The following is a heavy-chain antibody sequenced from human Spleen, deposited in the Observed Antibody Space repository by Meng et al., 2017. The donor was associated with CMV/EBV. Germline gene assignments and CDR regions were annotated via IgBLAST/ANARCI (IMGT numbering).Heavy chain of an antibody. Sequence: GESLKISCAASGFTFSSHAMSWVRQAPGKGLEWVSNIYIGGTSTLYADSVKGRFTISRDNSKNTLYLQMNSLGAEDTAVYYCAKARSSGGHYYYYDMDVWGQGTTVTVSS. CDR1: GFTFSSHA. V-gene: IGHV3-23*03. D-gene: IGHD6-6*01. J-gene: IGHJ6*02. CDR2: IYIGGTST. CDR3: AKARSSGGHYYYYDMDV.